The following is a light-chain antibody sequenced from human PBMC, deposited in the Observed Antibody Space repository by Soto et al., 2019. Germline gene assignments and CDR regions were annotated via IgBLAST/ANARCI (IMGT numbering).Light chain of an antibody. CDR2: DVS. Sequence: QSVLTQPASVSGSPGQSITISCPGTSSDMGYYNFVSWYQQYPGKAPKVIVSDVSNRPSGVSSRFSGSKSGNTASLTISGLQAEDEADYYCSSYTTTFVVVFGGGTKLTVL. J-gene: IGLJ3*02. CDR3: SSYTTTFVVV. CDR1: SSDMGYYNF. V-gene: IGLV2-14*03.